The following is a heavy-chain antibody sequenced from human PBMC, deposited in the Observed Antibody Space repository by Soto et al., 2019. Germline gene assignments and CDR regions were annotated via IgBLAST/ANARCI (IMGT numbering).Heavy chain of an antibody. D-gene: IGHD6-19*01. CDR2: ISVYNGNT. Sequence: ASVKVSCKASGYTFNSYGISWVRQAPGQGLEWMGWISVYNGNTNYAQKLQGRVTMTTDTSTSTAYMELRSLRSDDTAVYYCARDLEQWLVFGYWGQGTLVTVSS. CDR3: ARDLEQWLVFGY. CDR1: GYTFNSYG. J-gene: IGHJ4*02. V-gene: IGHV1-18*01.